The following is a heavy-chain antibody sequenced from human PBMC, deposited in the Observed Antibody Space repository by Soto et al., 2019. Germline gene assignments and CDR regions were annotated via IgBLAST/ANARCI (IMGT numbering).Heavy chain of an antibody. CDR1: GFTFSSYA. J-gene: IGHJ6*02. V-gene: IGHV3-30-3*01. CDR3: ARDQSRYVVGDLMVYYYGMDV. Sequence: QVQLVESGGGVVQPGRSLRLSCAASGFTFSSYAMHWVRQAPGKWLEWVAVISYDGSNKYYADSVKGRFTISRDNSKNTLYLQLNILRAEDTAVYYCARDQSRYVVGDLMVYYYGMDVWGQGTTLTVSS. D-gene: IGHD2-8*01. CDR2: ISYDGSNK.